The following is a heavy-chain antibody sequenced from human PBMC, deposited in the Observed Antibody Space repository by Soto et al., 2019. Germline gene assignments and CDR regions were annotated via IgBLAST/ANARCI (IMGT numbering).Heavy chain of an antibody. D-gene: IGHD3-10*01. Sequence: QVQLVQSGAEVKKPGASVKVSCKASGYTFTSYYMHWVRQAPGQGLEWMGIINPSGGSTSYAQKVQGTVNMTRDTSTSTVYMELGSLRTEDNGVLYLARRGPGGPGGMDVWGQGTTVTVSS. V-gene: IGHV1-46*03. CDR1: GYTFTSYY. CDR2: INPSGGST. J-gene: IGHJ6*02. CDR3: ARRGPGGPGGMDV.